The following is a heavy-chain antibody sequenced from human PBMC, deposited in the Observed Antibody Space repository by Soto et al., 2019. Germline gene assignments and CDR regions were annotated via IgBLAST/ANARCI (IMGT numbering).Heavy chain of an antibody. CDR3: ATHQGSSGYYYPFDY. D-gene: IGHD3-22*01. V-gene: IGHV3-23*01. CDR2: ISGSGGST. Sequence: GGSLRLSCAASGFTFSSYAMSWVRQAPGKGLEWVSAISGSGGSTYYADSVKGRFTISRDNSKNTLYLQMNSLRAEDTAVYYCATHQGSSGYYYPFDYWGQGTLVTVSS. CDR1: GFTFSSYA. J-gene: IGHJ4*02.